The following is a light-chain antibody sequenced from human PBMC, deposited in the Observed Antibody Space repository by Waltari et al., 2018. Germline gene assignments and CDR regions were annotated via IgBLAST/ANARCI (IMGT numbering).Light chain of an antibody. CDR1: QGITND. Sequence: DIQLTQSPSSLSASVGDRVTITCRASQGITNDLAWYQQKPGESPKFLIFEASSLQSGIPSRFSGSGSGTDVTLTISSLQSEDFATYYCQHYYNTPYSFGQGTRVEIK. V-gene: IGKV1-27*01. CDR2: EAS. J-gene: IGKJ2*03. CDR3: QHYYNTPYS.